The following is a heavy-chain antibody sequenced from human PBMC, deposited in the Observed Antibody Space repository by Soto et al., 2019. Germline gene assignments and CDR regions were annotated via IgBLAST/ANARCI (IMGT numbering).Heavy chain of an antibody. J-gene: IGHJ4*02. D-gene: IGHD5-18*01. CDR1: GGTFSSYA. CDR3: ASDMLEDTAMVYFEY. Sequence: QVQLVQSGAEVKKPGSSVKVSCKASGGTFSSYAISWVRQAPGQGVEWMGGIIPISGTANYAQKFQGRVTITPNHSTSTAYMELSSLRTEDTAVYCCASDMLEDTAMVYFEYRGQGTLVTVSS. V-gene: IGHV1-69*05. CDR2: IIPISGTA.